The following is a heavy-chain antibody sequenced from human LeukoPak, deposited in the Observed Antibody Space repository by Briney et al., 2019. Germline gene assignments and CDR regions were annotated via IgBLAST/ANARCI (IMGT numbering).Heavy chain of an antibody. J-gene: IGHJ4*02. Sequence: GGSLRLSCAASGFTFTDYWMSWVRQAPGKGLEWVANIQQDGSEKYYVHSVKGRFTISRDNAKKSLFVQVSSLRGEDTAVYYCARDRGFSYGIDFWGQGTLVTVSS. CDR2: IQQDGSEK. V-gene: IGHV3-7*04. D-gene: IGHD5-18*01. CDR1: GFTFTDYW. CDR3: ARDRGFSYGIDF.